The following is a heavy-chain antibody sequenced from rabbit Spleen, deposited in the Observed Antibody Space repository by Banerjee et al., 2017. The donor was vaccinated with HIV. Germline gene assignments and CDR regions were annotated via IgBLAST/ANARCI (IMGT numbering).Heavy chain of an antibody. CDR3: ARDTSSSFSSYGMDL. CDR2: IEPIFGRT. D-gene: IGHD1-1*01. J-gene: IGHJ6*01. Sequence: EESGGDLVKPEGSLTLTCTASGFSLSSSHWIFWVRQAPGKGLEWIGYIEPIFGRTYYANWVNGRFTISSHNAQNTLYLQLSSLTAADTATYFCARDTSSSFSSYGMDLWGQGTLVTVS. CDR1: GFSLSSSHW. V-gene: IGHV1S45*01.